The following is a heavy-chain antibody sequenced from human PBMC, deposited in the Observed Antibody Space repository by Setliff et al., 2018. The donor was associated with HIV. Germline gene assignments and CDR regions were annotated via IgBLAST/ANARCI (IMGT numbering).Heavy chain of an antibody. J-gene: IGHJ6*03. CDR2: ITYSGSA. CDR3: VRDLWGDDYYYNNMDV. V-gene: IGHV4-30-4*08. CDR1: GGSISSDDYY. D-gene: IGHD2-21*02. Sequence: SSETLSLTCTVSGGSISSDDYYWNWIRQPPGKGLEWIGYITYSGSAYYNPSLKSRVTISIDTTNNQISLRLSSVTAADTAMYYCVRDLWGDDYYYNNMDVWGKGTTVTVSS.